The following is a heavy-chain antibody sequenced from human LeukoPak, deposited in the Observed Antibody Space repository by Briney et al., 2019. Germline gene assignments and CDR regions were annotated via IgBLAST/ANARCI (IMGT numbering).Heavy chain of an antibody. CDR2: ISYDGSNK. Sequence: GRSLRLSCAASGFTFSSYGMHWVRQAPGKGLEWVAVISYDGSNKYYADSVKGRFTISRDNSKNTLYLQMNSLRAEDTAVYYCAKDLRIAAAGTGYWFDPWGQGTLVTVSS. D-gene: IGHD6-13*01. J-gene: IGHJ5*02. CDR1: GFTFSSYG. V-gene: IGHV3-30*18. CDR3: AKDLRIAAAGTGYWFDP.